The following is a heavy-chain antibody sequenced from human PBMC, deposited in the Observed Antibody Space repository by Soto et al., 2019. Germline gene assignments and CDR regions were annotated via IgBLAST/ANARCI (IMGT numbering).Heavy chain of an antibody. CDR1: GYTFTSYG. CDR2: ISAYNGNT. D-gene: IGHD3-10*01. V-gene: IGHV1-18*01. CDR3: ARALYYYGSGSYYKFDY. Sequence: ASVKVSCKASGYTFTSYGISWVRQAPGQGLEWMGWISAYNGNTNYAQKLQGRVTMTTDTSTSTAYMELRSLRSDDTAVYYCARALYYYGSGSYYKFDYWGQGTLVTVSS. J-gene: IGHJ4*02.